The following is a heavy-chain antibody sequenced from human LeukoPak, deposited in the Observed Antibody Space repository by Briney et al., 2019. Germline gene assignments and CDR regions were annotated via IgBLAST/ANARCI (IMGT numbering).Heavy chain of an antibody. J-gene: IGHJ4*02. CDR2: ISGSGGST. CDR1: GFTFGDYG. Sequence: GGSLRLSCTASGFTFGDYGMSWFRQAPGKGLEWVSAISGSGGSTYYADSVKGRFTISRDNSKNTLYLQMNSLRAEDTAVYYCAKGPIVVMTDWGQGTLVTVSS. V-gene: IGHV3-23*01. CDR3: AKGPIVVMTD. D-gene: IGHD3-22*01.